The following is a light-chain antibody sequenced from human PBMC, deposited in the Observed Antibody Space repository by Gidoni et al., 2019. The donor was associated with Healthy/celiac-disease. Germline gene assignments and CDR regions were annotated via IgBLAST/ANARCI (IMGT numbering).Light chain of an antibody. CDR2: EAS. Sequence: EIVLTQSPSTLSLSPGERATLSCRASQSVSSYLAWYQQNPGQATRLLIYEASNRATGIPARFSGSGSGTEFTLTISSLEPEDFAVYYCQQRSNWPPITFGQGTRLEIK. J-gene: IGKJ5*01. CDR3: QQRSNWPPIT. V-gene: IGKV3-11*01. CDR1: QSVSSY.